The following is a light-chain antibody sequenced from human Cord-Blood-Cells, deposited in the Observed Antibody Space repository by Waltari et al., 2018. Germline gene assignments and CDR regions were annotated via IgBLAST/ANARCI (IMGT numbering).Light chain of an antibody. J-gene: IGLJ3*02. CDR3: SSYTSSSTLV. CDR2: DVS. CDR1: SSDVGGYNH. Sequence: QSALTQPAPVSGSPGQSITISCTGTSSDVGGYNHVSWYQQHPGKAPKLMIYDVSKRPSGVSNRFSGSKSGNTASLTISGLQAEDEADYYCSSYTSSSTLVFGGGTKLTVL. V-gene: IGLV2-14*01.